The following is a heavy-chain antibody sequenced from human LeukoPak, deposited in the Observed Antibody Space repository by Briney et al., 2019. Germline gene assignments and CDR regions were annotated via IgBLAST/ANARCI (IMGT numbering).Heavy chain of an antibody. CDR2: IWYDGSND. Sequence: GGSLRLSCAASGFAFSSFGMYWVRQAPGKGLEWVAVIWYDGSNDDYADSVKGRFTISRDNSKNTLYLQMNSLRAEDTAVYYCARDPSGRAAARRGDYWGQGTLVTVSS. CDR3: ARDPSGRAAARRGDY. D-gene: IGHD6-13*01. J-gene: IGHJ4*02. CDR1: GFAFSSFG. V-gene: IGHV3-33*01.